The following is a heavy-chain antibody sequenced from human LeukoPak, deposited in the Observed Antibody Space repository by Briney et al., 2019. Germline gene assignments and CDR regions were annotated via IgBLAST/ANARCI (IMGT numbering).Heavy chain of an antibody. V-gene: IGHV3-74*01. J-gene: IGHJ4*02. CDR1: GFTFSSYW. D-gene: IGHD6-19*01. CDR2: INSDGSST. CDR3: ALDEGRAVANY. Sequence: PGGSLRLSCAASGFTFSSYWMHWVRQAPGKGLVWVSRINSDGSSTTYADSVEGRFTISRDNAKNTLYLQMNSLRAEDTAEYYCALDEGRAVANYWGQGTLVTVSS.